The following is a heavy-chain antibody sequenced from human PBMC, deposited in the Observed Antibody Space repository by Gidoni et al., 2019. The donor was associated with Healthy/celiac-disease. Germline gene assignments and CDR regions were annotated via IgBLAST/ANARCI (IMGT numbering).Heavy chain of an antibody. V-gene: IGHV4-34*01. Sequence: QVQLQQWGAGLLKPSETLSLTCAVYGGSFRGYSWSWIRQPPGKGLEWIGEINHSGSTNYNPSLKSRVTILVDTSKNQFSLKLSSVTAADTAVYYCARGRKRYCSSTSCHGEFDYWGQGTLVTVSS. CDR1: GGSFRGYS. D-gene: IGHD2-2*01. J-gene: IGHJ4*02. CDR2: INHSGST. CDR3: ARGRKRYCSSTSCHGEFDY.